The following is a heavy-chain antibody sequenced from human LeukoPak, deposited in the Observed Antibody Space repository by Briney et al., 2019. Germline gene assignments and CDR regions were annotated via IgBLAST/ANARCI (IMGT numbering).Heavy chain of an antibody. D-gene: IGHD3-10*01. J-gene: IGHJ3*02. Sequence: PGGSLRLSCAASGFTFSSYSMNWVRQAPGKGLEWVSYISSSSSTIYYADSVKGRFTISRDNAKNSLYLQMNSLRAEDTAVYYCASALRITMVRGVDDAFDIWGQGTMVTVSS. CDR2: ISSSSSTI. CDR1: GFTFSSYS. CDR3: ASALRITMVRGVDDAFDI. V-gene: IGHV3-48*04.